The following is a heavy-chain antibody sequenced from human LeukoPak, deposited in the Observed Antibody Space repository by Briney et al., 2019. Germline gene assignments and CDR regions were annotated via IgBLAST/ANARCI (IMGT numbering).Heavy chain of an antibody. CDR3: ARETSVGGWFDP. J-gene: IGHJ5*02. CDR2: IYHSGST. V-gene: IGHV4-30-2*01. CDR1: GGSISSGGYS. D-gene: IGHD3-16*01. Sequence: PSQTLSLTCAVSGGSISSGGYSWSWIRQPPGKGLEWIGYIYHSGSTYYNPSLKSRVTISVDRSKTQFSLKLSSVTAADTAVYYCARETSVGGWFDPWGQGTLVTVSS.